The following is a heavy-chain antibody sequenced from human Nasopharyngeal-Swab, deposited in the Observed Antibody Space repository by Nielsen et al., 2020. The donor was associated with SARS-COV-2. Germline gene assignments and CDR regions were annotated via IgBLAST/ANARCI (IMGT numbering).Heavy chain of an antibody. V-gene: IGHV3-23*01. CDR2: ISGSGGST. CDR3: AKDRGSSGYYYGMDV. Sequence: GVEWVSAISGSGGSTYYADSVKGRFTISRDNSKNTLYLQMNSLRAEDTAVYYCAKDRGSSGYYYGMDVWGQGTTVTVS. D-gene: IGHD6-13*01. J-gene: IGHJ6*02.